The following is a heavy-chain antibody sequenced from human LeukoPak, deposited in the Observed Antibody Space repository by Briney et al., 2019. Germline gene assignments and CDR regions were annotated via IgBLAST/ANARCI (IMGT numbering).Heavy chain of an antibody. Sequence: GASVKVSCKASGYTFTGYYMHWVRQAPGQGLEWMGWINPNSGDTNYAQKFQGRVTMTRDTSISTAYMELSRLRSDDTAVYYCARSFPAGPGPGSEYFDYWGQGTLVTVSS. J-gene: IGHJ4*02. CDR1: GYTFTGYY. V-gene: IGHV1-2*02. CDR2: INPNSGDT. D-gene: IGHD1-26*01. CDR3: ARSFPAGPGPGSEYFDY.